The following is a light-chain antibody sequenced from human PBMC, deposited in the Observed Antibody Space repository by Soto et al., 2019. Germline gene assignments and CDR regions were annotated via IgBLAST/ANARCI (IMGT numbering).Light chain of an antibody. J-gene: IGKJ3*01. Sequence: EIVMTQSPATLSVSPGERATLSCRASQSVSSNLAWYQQEPGQAPRLLIYGASTRATGIPARFSGSGSGTDFTLTISRLEPEDFAVYYCQQSATFGPGTKVDIK. V-gene: IGKV3-15*01. CDR1: QSVSSN. CDR3: QQSAT. CDR2: GAS.